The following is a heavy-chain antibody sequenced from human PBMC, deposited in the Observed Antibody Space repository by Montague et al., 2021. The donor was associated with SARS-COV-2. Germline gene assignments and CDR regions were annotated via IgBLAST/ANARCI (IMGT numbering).Heavy chain of an antibody. J-gene: IGHJ5*02. D-gene: IGHD2-8*02. Sequence: SETLSLTCAVDLHSGVVEFWRRTEEHPSERQLPKGLVCRLLLDNYNPSLNSRVTISVDTSKNQFSLKLSSVTAADTAVYYCARHHPVGGVRPWGQGTLVTVSS. CDR1: LHSGVVEF. CDR3: ARHHPVGGVRP. V-gene: IGHV4-59*08. CDR2: VCRLLLD.